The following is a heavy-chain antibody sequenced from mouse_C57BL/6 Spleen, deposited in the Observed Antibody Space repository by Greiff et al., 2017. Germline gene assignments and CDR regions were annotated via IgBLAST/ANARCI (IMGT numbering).Heavy chain of an antibody. CDR3: ARSGYYSNDGEAMDY. V-gene: IGHV14-2*01. Sequence: VQLQQSGAELVKPGASVKLSCTASGFNIKDYYMQWVKQRTEQGLEWIGGIDPEDGGTKYAPKFQGKATITADTSSNTAYLQLSSLTSEDAAVYYCARSGYYSNDGEAMDYWGQGTSVTVSS. CDR2: IDPEDGGT. J-gene: IGHJ4*01. D-gene: IGHD2-5*01. CDR1: GFNIKDYY.